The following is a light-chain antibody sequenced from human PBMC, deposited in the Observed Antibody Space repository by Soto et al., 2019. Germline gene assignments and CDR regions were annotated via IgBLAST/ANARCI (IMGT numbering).Light chain of an antibody. J-gene: IGKJ5*01. CDR2: AAS. Sequence: DIQMTQPPSSLSASVGDRVTITCRASQSISMYLNWYQQKPGKAPKLLIYAASSLQSGVPSRFSGSGSGTDFTLTISSLQPEDFATYYCQQSYSTITFGQGTRLEIK. CDR1: QSISMY. V-gene: IGKV1-39*01. CDR3: QQSYSTIT.